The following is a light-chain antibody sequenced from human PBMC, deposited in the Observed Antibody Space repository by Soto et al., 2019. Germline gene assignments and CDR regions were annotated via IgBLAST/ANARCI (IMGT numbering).Light chain of an antibody. CDR1: SSDVGSYNL. V-gene: IGLV2-23*01. CDR3: CSSAGSSLDV. Sequence: QSALTQPASVSGSPGQSIAISCTGTSSDVGSYNLVSWYQQHPGKAPKLMIYEGTKRPSGVSNRFSGSKSGNTASLTISGLQAEDEADYYCCSSAGSSLDVFGSGTKFTVL. CDR2: EGT. J-gene: IGLJ1*01.